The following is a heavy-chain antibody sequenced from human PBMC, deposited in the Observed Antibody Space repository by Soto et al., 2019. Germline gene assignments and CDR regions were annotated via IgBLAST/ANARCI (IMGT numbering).Heavy chain of an antibody. D-gene: IGHD1-1*01. CDR2: ISYDGDNK. J-gene: IGHJ6*02. Sequence: QVQLVESGGGVVQPGRSLRLSCAASGFTFSYHALNWVRQAPGKGLEWVAVISYDGDNKYIAESVKGRFTISRDNSKNTLSPQTNSPRTDYTAMNCCTRGTTPSPASAMDVWGQGTTVTLSS. CDR3: TRGTTPSPASAMDV. V-gene: IGHV3-30-3*01. CDR1: GFTFSYHA.